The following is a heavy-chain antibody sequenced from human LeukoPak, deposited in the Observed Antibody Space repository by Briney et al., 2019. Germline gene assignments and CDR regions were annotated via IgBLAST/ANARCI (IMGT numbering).Heavy chain of an antibody. Sequence: SETLSLTCAVYGGSFSGYYWSWIRQPPGKGLEWIGEIKHSGSTNYNPSLKSRVTISADTSKNQFSLKLSSVTAADTAVYYCARGGIVATIYFDYWGQGTLVTVSS. V-gene: IGHV4-34*01. CDR1: GGSFSGYY. CDR2: IKHSGST. D-gene: IGHD5-12*01. J-gene: IGHJ4*02. CDR3: ARGGIVATIYFDY.